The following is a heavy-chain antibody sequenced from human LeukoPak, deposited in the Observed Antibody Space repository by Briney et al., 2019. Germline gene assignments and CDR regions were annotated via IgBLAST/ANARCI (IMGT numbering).Heavy chain of an antibody. Sequence: GGSLRLFCAASGFTFSSYWMSWVRQAPGKGLEWVANIKQDGSEKYYVDSVKGRFTISRDNAKNSLYLQMNSLRAEDTAVYYCAESISGDYFDYWGQGTLVTVSS. CDR3: AESISGDYFDY. CDR2: IKQDGSEK. J-gene: IGHJ4*02. CDR1: GFTFSSYW. D-gene: IGHD4-17*01. V-gene: IGHV3-7*03.